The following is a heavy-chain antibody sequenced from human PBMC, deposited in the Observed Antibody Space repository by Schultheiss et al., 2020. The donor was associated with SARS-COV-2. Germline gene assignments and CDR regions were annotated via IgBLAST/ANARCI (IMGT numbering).Heavy chain of an antibody. CDR1: GFTFSSYW. CDR3: ARDPASGYPPDV. Sequence: GGSLRLSCAASGFTFSSYWMSWVRQAPGKGLEWVANIKQDGSEKYYVDSVKGRFTISRDNSKNTLYLQMNSLRAEDTAVYYCARDPASGYPPDVWGKGTTVTVSS. V-gene: IGHV3-7*03. D-gene: IGHD5-12*01. CDR2: IKQDGSEK. J-gene: IGHJ6*04.